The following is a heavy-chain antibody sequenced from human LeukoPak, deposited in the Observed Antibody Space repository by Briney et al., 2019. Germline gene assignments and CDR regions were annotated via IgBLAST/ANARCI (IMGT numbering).Heavy chain of an antibody. J-gene: IGHJ4*02. CDR3: ARGRGGSYDY. V-gene: IGHV3-64*02. CDR1: GFTFSNYA. CDR2: ISSNGVKT. Sequence: PGGSLRLSRAASGFTFSNYAMHWVRQGPGKGLEYVSAISSNGVKTYYAEPVKGRFTISRDNSDNTLYLQMGSLRAEDMGVYYCARGRGGSYDYWGQGTLVTVSS. D-gene: IGHD1-26*01.